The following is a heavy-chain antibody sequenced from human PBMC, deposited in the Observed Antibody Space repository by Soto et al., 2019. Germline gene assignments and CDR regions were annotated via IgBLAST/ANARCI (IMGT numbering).Heavy chain of an antibody. J-gene: IGHJ2*01. CDR2: IIPIFGTA. V-gene: IGHV1-69*12. Sequence: QVQLVQSGAEVKKPGSSVTVSCKASGGTFSSYTISWVRQAPGQGLEWMGGIIPIFGTANYAQKFQGRVTITADESTSTAYMELSSLRSEDTAVYYCARGNHRWLQLWYFDLWGRSTLVTAS. D-gene: IGHD5-12*01. CDR1: GGTFSSYT. CDR3: ARGNHRWLQLWYFDL.